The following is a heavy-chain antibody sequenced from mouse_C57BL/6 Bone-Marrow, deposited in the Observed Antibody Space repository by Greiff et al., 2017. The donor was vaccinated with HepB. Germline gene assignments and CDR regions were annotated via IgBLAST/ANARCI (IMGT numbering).Heavy chain of an antibody. CDR1: GFTFSDFY. D-gene: IGHD2-4*01. Sequence: EVKLMESGGGLVQSGRSLRLSCATSGFTFSDFYMEWVRQAPGKGLEWIAASRNKANDYTTEYSASVKGRFIVSRDTSQSILYLQMHALRAEDTAVYYCARDGDYDVGAMGGWGQGTSVTVAS. CDR2: SRNKANDYTT. CDR3: ARDGDYDVGAMGG. J-gene: IGHJ4*01. V-gene: IGHV7-1*01.